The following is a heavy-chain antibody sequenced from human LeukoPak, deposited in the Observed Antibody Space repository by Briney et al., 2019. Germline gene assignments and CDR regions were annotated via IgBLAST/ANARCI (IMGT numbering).Heavy chain of an antibody. D-gene: IGHD1-26*01. CDR1: GGSISSYY. V-gene: IGHV4-4*07. J-gene: IGHJ4*02. CDR3: ARMSGSYFISGLYYFDY. CDR2: IYTSGST. Sequence: SETLSLTCTVSGGSISSYYWSWIRQPAGKGLEWIGRIYTSGSTNYNPSLKSRVTMSVDTSKNQFSLKLSSVTAADTAVYYCARMSGSYFISGLYYFDYWGQGTLVTVSS.